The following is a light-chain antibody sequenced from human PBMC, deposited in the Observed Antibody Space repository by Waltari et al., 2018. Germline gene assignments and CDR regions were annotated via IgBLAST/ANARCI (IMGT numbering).Light chain of an antibody. Sequence: EIVLTQSPATLSLSPGERSTLPCRASQSVSSYLAWYQQQPGQAPRLLIYDASNRATGIPARFSGSGSGTDFTLTISSLEPEDFAVYYCQQRSNWPLMYTFGQGTKLEIK. CDR2: DAS. V-gene: IGKV3-11*01. CDR3: QQRSNWPLMYT. CDR1: QSVSSY. J-gene: IGKJ2*01.